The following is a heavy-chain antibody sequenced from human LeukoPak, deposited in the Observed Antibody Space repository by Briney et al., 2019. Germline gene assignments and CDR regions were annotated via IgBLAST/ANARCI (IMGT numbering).Heavy chain of an antibody. Sequence: GGSLRLSCAASGFTFSSYSMNWVRQAPGKGLEWVSSISSSSSYIYYADSVKGRFTISRDNAKNSLYLQMNSLRAEDTAVYYCARVGGSGWYKADNWGQGTLVTVSS. D-gene: IGHD6-19*01. V-gene: IGHV3-21*01. CDR3: ARVGGSGWYKADN. CDR1: GFTFSSYS. CDR2: ISSSSSYI. J-gene: IGHJ4*02.